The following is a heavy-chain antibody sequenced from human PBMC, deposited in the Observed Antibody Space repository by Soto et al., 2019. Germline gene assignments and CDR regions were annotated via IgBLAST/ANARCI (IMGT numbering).Heavy chain of an antibody. CDR1: GDSIGTYN. CDR2: IYSNGAT. CDR3: VSEGIGALHGLVDV. V-gene: IGHV4-59*08. Sequence: QVQLQASGPGLVKPSDTLSLTCTVSGDSIGTYNWGWIRQPPGKRLEWIGYIYSNGATSYNPALKPRVTVSADTSTKQLPLRLSSVTAAATAVYYCVSEGIGALHGLVDVWGQGTTVTVSS. J-gene: IGHJ6*02. D-gene: IGHD1-26*01.